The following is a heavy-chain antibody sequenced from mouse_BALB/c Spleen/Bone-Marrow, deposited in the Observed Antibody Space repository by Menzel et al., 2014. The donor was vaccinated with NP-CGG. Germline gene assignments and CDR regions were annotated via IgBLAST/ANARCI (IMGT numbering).Heavy chain of an antibody. CDR2: INSDGGST. D-gene: IGHD2-4*01. Sequence: EVNVVESGGGLVQPGESLKLSCESNEYEFPSHDMSWVRKTPEKRLELVAAINSDGGSTYYPDTMERRFIISRDNTKKTLYRQMSSLRSEDTALYYCARRGDYDWFAYWGQGTQVTVSA. V-gene: IGHV5-2*01. CDR1: EYEFPSHD. CDR3: ARRGDYDWFAY. J-gene: IGHJ3*01.